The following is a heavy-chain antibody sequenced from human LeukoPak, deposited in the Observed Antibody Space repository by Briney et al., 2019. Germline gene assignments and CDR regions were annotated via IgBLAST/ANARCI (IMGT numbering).Heavy chain of an antibody. Sequence: ASVKVSCKASGYTFTSYAMHWVRQAPGQRLEWMGWINAGNGNTKYSQKFQGRVTITRDTSASTAYMELSSLRSEDTAVYYCARELQQQLDGSWFDPWGQGTLVTVSS. V-gene: IGHV1-3*01. J-gene: IGHJ5*02. CDR3: ARELQQQLDGSWFDP. CDR1: GYTFTSYA. D-gene: IGHD6-13*01. CDR2: INAGNGNT.